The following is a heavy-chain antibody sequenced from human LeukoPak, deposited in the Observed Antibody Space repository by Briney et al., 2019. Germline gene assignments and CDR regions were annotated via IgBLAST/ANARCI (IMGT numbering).Heavy chain of an antibody. CDR3: ARGDYYGSGSLYDY. Sequence: SGTLSLTCAVSGGSISSSNWWSWVRQPPGKGLEWIGEIYHSGSTYYNPSLKSRVTISVDTSKNQFSLKLSSVTAADTAVYYCARGDYYGSGSLYDYWGQGTLVTVSS. D-gene: IGHD3-10*01. CDR2: IYHSGST. V-gene: IGHV4-4*02. CDR1: GGSISSSNW. J-gene: IGHJ4*02.